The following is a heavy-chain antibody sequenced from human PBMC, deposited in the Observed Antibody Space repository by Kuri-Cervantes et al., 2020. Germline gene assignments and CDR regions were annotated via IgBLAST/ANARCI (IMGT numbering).Heavy chain of an antibody. CDR2: LIPIFATT. CDR3: VGGQWLVGG. V-gene: IGHV1-69*05. CDR1: GGTFSNNA. J-gene: IGHJ4*02. Sequence: SVKVSCKASGGTFSNNATNWVRQAPGQGLEWVGGLIPIFATTNYAQKLQGRVTITTDKSTSTSYMELSSLRSEDTALYYCVGGQWLVGGWGQGTLVTVSS. D-gene: IGHD1-26*01.